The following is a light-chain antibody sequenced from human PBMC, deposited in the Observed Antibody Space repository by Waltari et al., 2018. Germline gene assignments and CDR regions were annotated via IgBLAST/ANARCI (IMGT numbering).Light chain of an antibody. CDR1: DSDVGAYDF. CDR2: EVS. V-gene: IGLV2-14*01. J-gene: IGLJ1*01. Sequence: QSALTQPASVSGSPGPSITISCSATDSDVGAYDFVSWYQQHPCKAPHLIIYEVSNRPSGISNRFSASKSGNTASLTISGLQAEDEADYYCSSYTTSSAPGVFGTGTRVTVL. CDR3: SSYTTSSAPGV.